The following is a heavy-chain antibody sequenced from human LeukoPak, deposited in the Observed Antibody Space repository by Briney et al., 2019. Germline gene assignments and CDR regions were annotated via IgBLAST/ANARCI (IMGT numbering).Heavy chain of an antibody. D-gene: IGHD2-15*01. CDR1: GYSFTSYW. CDR3: ARHTDIVVVVAATGDAFDI. Sequence: GESLKISCQGSGYSFTSYWISWVRQMPGKGLEWMGRIDPSDSYTNYSPSFQGHVTISADKSISTAYLQWSSLKASDTAMYYCARHTDIVVVVAATGDAFDIWGQGTMVTVSS. V-gene: IGHV5-10-1*01. J-gene: IGHJ3*02. CDR2: IDPSDSYT.